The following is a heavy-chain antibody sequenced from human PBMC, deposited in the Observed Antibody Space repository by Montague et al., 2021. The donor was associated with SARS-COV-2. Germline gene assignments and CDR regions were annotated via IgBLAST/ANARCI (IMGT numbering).Heavy chain of an antibody. V-gene: IGHV3-23*01. CDR2: IGGSGDT. CDR3: AKEMGHGRPFDY. Sequence: SLRLSCAASGFTSGFIFRKVAMSWVRQAPGKGLEWVSAIGGSGDTYYADSVKGRFAISRDNSKNTLYLQMNSLRADDTAVYHCAKEMGHGRPFDYWGQGALVTVSS. J-gene: IGHJ4*02. D-gene: IGHD2-15*01. CDR1: GFTSGFIFRKVA.